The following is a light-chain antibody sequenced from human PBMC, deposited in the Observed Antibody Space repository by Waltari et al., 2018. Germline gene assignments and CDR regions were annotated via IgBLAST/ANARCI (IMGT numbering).Light chain of an antibody. V-gene: IGKV1-8*01. J-gene: IGKJ1*01. CDR1: QGISSY. Sequence: AIRITQSPSSLSASTGDRVTITRRASQGISSYLAWYQQTPGKAPKVLIYAASTLQSGVPSRFSGSGSGTDFTLTISCLQSEDFAIYYCQQYYSNPATFGQGTKVEIK. CDR3: QQYYSNPAT. CDR2: AAS.